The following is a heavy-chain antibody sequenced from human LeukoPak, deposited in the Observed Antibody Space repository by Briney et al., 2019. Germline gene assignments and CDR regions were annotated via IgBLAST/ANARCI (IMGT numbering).Heavy chain of an antibody. D-gene: IGHD1-26*01. CDR1: GYSISSGYY. Sequence: SETLSLTCTVSGYSISSGYYWGWIRQPPGKGLEWIGSIYHSGSTYYNPSLKSRVTISVDTAKNQFSLKLSSVTAADTAVYYCATGRGSTTQPFDYWGQGTLVTVSS. V-gene: IGHV4-38-2*02. CDR2: IYHSGST. J-gene: IGHJ4*02. CDR3: ATGRGSTTQPFDY.